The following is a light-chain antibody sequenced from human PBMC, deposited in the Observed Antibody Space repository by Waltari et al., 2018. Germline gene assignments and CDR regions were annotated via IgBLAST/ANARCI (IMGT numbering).Light chain of an antibody. CDR3: QQYYSIPLA. CDR1: QSVFYRSDNKNY. Sequence: VMTQSPNSLAVSLGARATITCKSSQSVFYRSDNKNYLAWYQQKPGHPPKLLIYWASARESGFPDRFSGSGSGTDFTLTISSLQAEDVSVYYCQQYYSIPLAFGGGTKVEIK. J-gene: IGKJ4*01. V-gene: IGKV4-1*01. CDR2: WAS.